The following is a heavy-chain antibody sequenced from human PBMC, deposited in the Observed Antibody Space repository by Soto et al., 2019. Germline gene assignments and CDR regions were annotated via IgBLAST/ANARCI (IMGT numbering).Heavy chain of an antibody. CDR3: ASHYLRRRWYEGTYYYYYGMDV. J-gene: IGHJ6*02. CDR2: IDYSGST. D-gene: IGHD6-13*01. CDR1: GGSISSSSYY. Sequence: PSETLSLTCTVSGGSISSSSYYWGWIRQPPGKGLEWIGSIDYSGSTYYNPSLKSRVTISVDTSKNQFSLKLSSVTAADTAVYYCASHYLRRRWYEGTYYYYYGMDVWGQGTTVTVSS. V-gene: IGHV4-39*01.